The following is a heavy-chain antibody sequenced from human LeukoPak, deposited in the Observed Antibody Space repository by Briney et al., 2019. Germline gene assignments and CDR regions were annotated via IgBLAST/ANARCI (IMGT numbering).Heavy chain of an antibody. J-gene: IGHJ4*02. CDR3: TRDRITMIVVSTEFDY. Sequence: GGSLRLSCVASGFTFSDAWMTWVRQAPGKGLEWVGRIKSKTDGGTTDYAAPLKGRFTISRDDSENTLYLQMNSLKTEDTAVYYCTRDRITMIVVSTEFDYWGQGTLVTVSS. D-gene: IGHD3-22*01. CDR1: GFTFSDAW. CDR2: IKSKTDGGTT. V-gene: IGHV3-15*01.